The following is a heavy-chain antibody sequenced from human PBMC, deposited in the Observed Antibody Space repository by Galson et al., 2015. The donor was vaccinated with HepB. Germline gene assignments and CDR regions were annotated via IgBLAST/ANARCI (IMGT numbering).Heavy chain of an antibody. D-gene: IGHD3-22*01. Sequence: SLRLSCAASGFTFGDYAMSWVRQAPGKGLEWVGFIRSKAYGGTTEYAASVKGRFTISRDDSKSIAYLQMNSLKTEDTAVYYCTRVIGSGYYYGFDYWGQGTLVTVSS. CDR3: TRVIGSGYYYGFDY. V-gene: IGHV3-49*04. J-gene: IGHJ4*02. CDR1: GFTFGDYA. CDR2: IRSKAYGGTT.